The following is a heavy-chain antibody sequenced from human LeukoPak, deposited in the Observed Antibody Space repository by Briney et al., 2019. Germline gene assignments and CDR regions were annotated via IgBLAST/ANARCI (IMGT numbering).Heavy chain of an antibody. CDR2: ISGSGGST. D-gene: IGHD2-21*01. V-gene: IGHV3-23*01. Sequence: GGSLRLSCAASGFTFSSYAMSWVRQAPGKGLEWVSAISGSGGSTYYADSVKGRFTISRDNSKNTLYLQMNSLRAEDTAVYYCATDRLLGRSYYYYMDVWGKGSTVTVSS. CDR1: GFTFSSYA. J-gene: IGHJ6*03. CDR3: ATDRLLGRSYYYYMDV.